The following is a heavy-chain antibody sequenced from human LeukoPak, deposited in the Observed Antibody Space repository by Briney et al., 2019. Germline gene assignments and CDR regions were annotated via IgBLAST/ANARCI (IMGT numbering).Heavy chain of an antibody. V-gene: IGHV4-39*01. Sequence: SETLSLTCTVSGDSINTKSYYWGWIRQPPGKGLEWIGSIYYSGNTYCNPSLKSRVTLSIDTSKNQFSLRLSSVTTADTAVYYCARHSYGTFDYWGQGTLVTVSS. J-gene: IGHJ4*02. CDR3: ARHSYGTFDY. CDR2: IYYSGNT. D-gene: IGHD5-18*01. CDR1: GDSINTKSYY.